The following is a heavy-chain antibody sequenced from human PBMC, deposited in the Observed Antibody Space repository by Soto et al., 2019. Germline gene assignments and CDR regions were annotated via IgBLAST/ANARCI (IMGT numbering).Heavy chain of an antibody. CDR2: IYYSGST. CDR1: GGYISSYY. CDR3: ARGAVQRGFAY. D-gene: IGHD1-26*01. J-gene: IGHJ4*02. V-gene: IGHV4-59*01. Sequence: LETLSLTCTVSGGYISSYYGSWIRQTPGKGLEWIGYIYYSGSTNYNPSLKSRVTISVDTSKNQFSLKLSSVTAADTAVYYCARGAVQRGFAYWGQGSLVTVSS.